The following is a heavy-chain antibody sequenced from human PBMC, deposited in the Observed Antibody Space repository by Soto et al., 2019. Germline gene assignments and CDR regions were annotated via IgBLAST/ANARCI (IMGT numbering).Heavy chain of an antibody. CDR3: ARQDGITIFGVADKYYFDY. D-gene: IGHD3-3*01. J-gene: IGHJ4*02. V-gene: IGHV4-39*01. CDR2: IYYSGST. Sequence: KASETLSLTCTVSGGSISSSSYYWGWIRQPPGKGLEWIGSIYYSGSTYYNPSLKSRVTISVDTPKNQFSLKLSSVTAADTAVYYCARQDGITIFGVADKYYFDYWGQGTLVTVSS. CDR1: GGSISSSSYY.